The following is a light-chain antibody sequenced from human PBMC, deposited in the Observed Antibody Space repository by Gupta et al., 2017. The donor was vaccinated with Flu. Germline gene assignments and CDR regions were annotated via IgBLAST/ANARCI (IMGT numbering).Light chain of an antibody. CDR2: DTS. V-gene: IGKV3-11*01. CDR1: QSVRDH. CDR3: QQRNDWPRS. Sequence: EILLTQSPDTLSLSPGERATLSCRASQSVRDHLAWYQQRPGQAPRLLIYDTSHRATGIPARFSGSGSETDFTLTIDSLEPEDFAVYYCQQRNDWPRSFGPGTRVEI. J-gene: IGKJ1*01.